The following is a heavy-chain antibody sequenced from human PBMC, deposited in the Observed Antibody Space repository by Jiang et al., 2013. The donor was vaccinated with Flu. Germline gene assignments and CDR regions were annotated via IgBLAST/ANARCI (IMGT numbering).Heavy chain of an antibody. Sequence: VESGGGLVWPGGSLRLSCAASEFTFSRDTMNWVRQAPGKGLEWVASISSTSAYIYYADSLKGRFTISRDNARNSLYLRMNGLRDEDTAVYYCAREKPSKTYVHYYGMDVWGQGTTVTVSS. CDR3: AREKPSKTYVHYYGMDV. D-gene: IGHD4-11*01. CDR1: EFTFSRDT. J-gene: IGHJ6*02. V-gene: IGHV3-21*06. CDR2: ISSTSAYI.